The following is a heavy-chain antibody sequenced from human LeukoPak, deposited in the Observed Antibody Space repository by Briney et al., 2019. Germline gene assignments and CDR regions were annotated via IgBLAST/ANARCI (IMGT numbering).Heavy chain of an antibody. V-gene: IGHV1-18*01. Sequence: GASVKVSCKASGYTFTSYGISWVRQAPGQGLEWMGWISAYNGNTNYAQKLQGRVTMTTDTSTSTAYMELRSLRSDDTAVYYCARDRPYYYDSSGSFFGYWGQGTLVTVSS. D-gene: IGHD3-22*01. J-gene: IGHJ4*02. CDR3: ARDRPYYYDSSGSFFGY. CDR2: ISAYNGNT. CDR1: GYTFTSYG.